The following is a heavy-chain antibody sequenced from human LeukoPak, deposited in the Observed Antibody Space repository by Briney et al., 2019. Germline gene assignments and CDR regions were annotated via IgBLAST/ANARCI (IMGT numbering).Heavy chain of an antibody. Sequence: GGSLRLSCAASGFTFSGYWMHWVRHAPGKGLEWVSRINIDGVTTNYADSVKGRFTISRDNAKNTLHLQMNSLRADDTAVYYCVRGAVGTGVWFDPWGQGTLVTVSS. D-gene: IGHD1-26*01. CDR1: GFTFSGYW. CDR3: VRGAVGTGVWFDP. CDR2: INIDGVTT. V-gene: IGHV3-74*01. J-gene: IGHJ5*02.